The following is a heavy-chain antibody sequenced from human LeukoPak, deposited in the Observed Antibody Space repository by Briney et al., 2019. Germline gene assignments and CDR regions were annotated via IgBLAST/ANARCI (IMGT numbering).Heavy chain of an antibody. V-gene: IGHV1-69*04. CDR2: IIPIYGIA. CDR3: ASSPWVGARPNWFGP. D-gene: IGHD1-26*01. J-gene: IGHJ5*02. Sequence: SVKVSCKASGGTFSSYAISWLQQAPGQGLEWMGRIIPIYGIANYAQKLQGRVTITADKSTSTAYMELSSLRSEDTAVYYCASSPWVGARPNWFGPWGQGTLVTVSS. CDR1: GGTFSSYA.